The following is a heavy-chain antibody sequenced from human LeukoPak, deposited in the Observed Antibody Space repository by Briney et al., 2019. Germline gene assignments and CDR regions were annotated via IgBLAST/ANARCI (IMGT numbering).Heavy chain of an antibody. J-gene: IGHJ4*02. V-gene: IGHV4-30-4*01. D-gene: IGHD7-27*01. CDR1: GGSISSGDYY. CDR2: IYYSGST. Sequence: PSQTLSLTCTVSGGSISSGDYYWSWIHQPPGKGLEWIGYIYYSGSTYYNPSLESRLTMSVDTSKNQFSLHLTSVTAADTAVYYCARDWGTYFDYWGQGTLVTVSS. CDR3: ARDWGTYFDY.